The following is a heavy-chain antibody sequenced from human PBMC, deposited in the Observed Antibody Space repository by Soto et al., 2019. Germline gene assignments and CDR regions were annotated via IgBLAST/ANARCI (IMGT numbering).Heavy chain of an antibody. J-gene: IGHJ5*02. V-gene: IGHV4-59*01. Sequence: SETLSLTCTVSGGSISSYYWSWIRQPPGKGLEWIGYIYYSGSTNYNPSLKSRVTISVDTSKNQFSLKLSSVTAADTAVYYCARLYSSGWYPISGGWFDPWGQGTLVTVSS. CDR2: IYYSGST. CDR1: GGSISSYY. D-gene: IGHD6-19*01. CDR3: ARLYSSGWYPISGGWFDP.